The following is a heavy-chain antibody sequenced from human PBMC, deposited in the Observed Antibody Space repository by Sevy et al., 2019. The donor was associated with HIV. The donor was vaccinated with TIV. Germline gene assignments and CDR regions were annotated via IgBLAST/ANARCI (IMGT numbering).Heavy chain of an antibody. J-gene: IGHJ6*03. CDR1: GGSFSSYA. V-gene: IGHV1-69*06. CDR3: ARVPPTSSRYYYYYMNV. CDR2: IIPIFGTT. Sequence: SVKVSCKTSGGSFSSYAIGWVRQAPGQGLEWMGGIIPIFGTTTYTQRFQGRITITADISTGTAYMELSSLTSEDTAVYCCARVPPTSSRYYYYYMNVWGKGTAVTVSS. D-gene: IGHD3-9*01.